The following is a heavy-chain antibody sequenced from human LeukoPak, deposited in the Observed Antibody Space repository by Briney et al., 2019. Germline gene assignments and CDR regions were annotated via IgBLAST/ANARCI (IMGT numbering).Heavy chain of an antibody. CDR1: GGSINSYY. CDR3: ARGGKATVVTM. Sequence: SETLSLTCTVSGGSINSYYWSWIRQPAGKGLEWIGRIYSSGSTNYNPSLKSRVSMSVDTSKNQFSLKLTSVTAADTALYYRARGGKATVVTMWGQGILVTVSS. V-gene: IGHV4-4*07. CDR2: IYSSGST. D-gene: IGHD4-23*01. J-gene: IGHJ4*02.